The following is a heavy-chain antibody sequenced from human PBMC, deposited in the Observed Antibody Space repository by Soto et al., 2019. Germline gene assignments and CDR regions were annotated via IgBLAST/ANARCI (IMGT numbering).Heavy chain of an antibody. V-gene: IGHV3-30-3*01. CDR3: DPSTGIAVAGPHAFDI. J-gene: IGHJ3*02. CDR1: GFTFSSYA. Sequence: GGSLRLSCAASGFTFSSYAMHWVRQAPGKGLEWVAVISYDGSNKYYADSVKGRFTISRDNSKNTLYLQMNSLRAEDTAVYYCDPSTGIAVAGPHAFDIWGQGTMVTVSS. CDR2: ISYDGSNK. D-gene: IGHD6-19*01.